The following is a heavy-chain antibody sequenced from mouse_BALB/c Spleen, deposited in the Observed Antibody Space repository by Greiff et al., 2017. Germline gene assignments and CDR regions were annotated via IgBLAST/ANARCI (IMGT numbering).Heavy chain of an antibody. CDR3: ARCRYFDV. Sequence: QVQLKESGAELVRPGTSVKISCKASGYTFTNYWLGWVKQRPGHGLEWIGDIYPGGGYTNYNEKFKGKATPTADTSSSTAYLQLSSLTSEDSTVYFCARCRYFDVWGAGTTVTVSS. CDR2: IYPGGGYT. V-gene: IGHV1-63*02. J-gene: IGHJ1*01. CDR1: GYTFTNYW.